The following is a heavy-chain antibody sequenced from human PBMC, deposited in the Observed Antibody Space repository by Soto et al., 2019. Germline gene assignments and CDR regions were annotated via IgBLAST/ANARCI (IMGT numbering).Heavy chain of an antibody. D-gene: IGHD3-3*01. CDR3: ARDLDADDY. V-gene: IGHV1-69*08. CDR1: GGTFSSYT. J-gene: IGHJ4*02. CDR2: IIPILDIA. Sequence: QVQLVQSGAEVKKPGSSVKVSCKASGGTFSSYTISWVRQAPGQGLEWMGRIIPILDIATYAQKFQGRVTITADKSTSTAYMELSSRTSEDTAGYYCARDLDADDYWGQGTLVTVSS.